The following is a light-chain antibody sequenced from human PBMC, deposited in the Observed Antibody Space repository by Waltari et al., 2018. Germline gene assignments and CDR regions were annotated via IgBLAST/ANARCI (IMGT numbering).Light chain of an antibody. CDR3: APWNDRLNDVL. CDR1: RPNIESTT. J-gene: IGLJ2*01. Sequence: QSVLTQPLSASGTLGQRVPISCSGSRPNIESTTTKWSQQFTGTAPKFLIYTNNRRPSGVPDRFSGSESGTSASLAISGLQSEDEADYYCAPWNDRLNDVLFGGGTKLTVL. CDR2: TNN. V-gene: IGLV1-44*01.